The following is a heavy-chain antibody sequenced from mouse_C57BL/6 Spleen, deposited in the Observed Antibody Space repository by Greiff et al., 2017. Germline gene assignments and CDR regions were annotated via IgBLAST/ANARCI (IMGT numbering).Heavy chain of an antibody. CDR2: ISDGGSYT. Sequence: EVKLVESGGGLVKPGGSLKLSCAASGFTFSSYAMSWVRQTPEKRLEWVATISDGGSYTYYPDNVKGRFTISRDNAKNNLYLQMSHLKSEDTAMYYCARGFITTVVSYFGYWGQGTTLTVSS. CDR1: GFTFSSYA. CDR3: ARGFITTVVSYFGY. J-gene: IGHJ2*01. V-gene: IGHV5-4*03. D-gene: IGHD1-1*01.